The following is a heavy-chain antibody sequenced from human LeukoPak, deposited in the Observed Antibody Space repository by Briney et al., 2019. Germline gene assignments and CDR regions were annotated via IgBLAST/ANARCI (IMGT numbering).Heavy chain of an antibody. CDR1: GDSITSSSYY. J-gene: IGHJ4*02. Sequence: SETLSLTCTVSGDSITSSSYYWEWIRQPPGKGLEWIGSTFYSGSTYYNPSLKSRVTISVDTSKNQFSLKLSSVTAADTAVYYCARQRPYYYDSSGYLDYWGQGTLVTVSS. D-gene: IGHD3-22*01. V-gene: IGHV4-39*01. CDR3: ARQRPYYYDSSGYLDY. CDR2: TFYSGST.